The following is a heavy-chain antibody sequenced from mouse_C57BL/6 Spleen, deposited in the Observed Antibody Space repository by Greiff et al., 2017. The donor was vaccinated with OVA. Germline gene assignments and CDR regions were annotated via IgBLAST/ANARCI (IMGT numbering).Heavy chain of an antibody. J-gene: IGHJ1*03. D-gene: IGHD1-1*01. CDR2: IWWDDDK. Sequence: VKLMESGPGILQPSQTLSLTCSFSGFSLSTFGMGVGWIRQPSGKGLEWLAHIWWDDDKYYNPALKSRLTISKDTSKNQVFLKIANVDTADTATYYCARMRVITTVVATRYFDVWGTGTTVTVSS. V-gene: IGHV8-8*01. CDR1: GFSLSTFGMG. CDR3: ARMRVITTVVATRYFDV.